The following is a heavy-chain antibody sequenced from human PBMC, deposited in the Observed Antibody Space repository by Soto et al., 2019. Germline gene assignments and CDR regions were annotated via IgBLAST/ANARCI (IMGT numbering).Heavy chain of an antibody. CDR2: IYYSGST. V-gene: IGHV4-39*01. Sequence: QLQLQESGPGLVKPSETLSLTCTVSGGSISSSSYYWGWIRQPPGKGLEWIGSIYYSGSTYYNPSLKSRVTISVDTTKNQSSLKLSSVTAADTAVYYCARDRSDIVVVVAAPKRVWFDPWGQGTLVTVSS. CDR1: GGSISSSSYY. J-gene: IGHJ5*02. D-gene: IGHD2-15*01. CDR3: ARDRSDIVVVVAAPKRVWFDP.